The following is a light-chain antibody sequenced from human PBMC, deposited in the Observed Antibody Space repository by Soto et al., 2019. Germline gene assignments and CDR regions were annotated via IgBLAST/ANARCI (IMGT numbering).Light chain of an antibody. Sequence: EIVLTQSPGTLSLSPGERATLSCRASQRVSSTYLTWYQQKPGQAPRLLIYEASRRATGIPDRFSGSGSGTDFSLTISRLEPEDFEVYYCQHYDSLRWTFGLGTKVEIK. CDR3: QHYDSLRWT. J-gene: IGKJ1*01. CDR1: QRVSSTY. CDR2: EAS. V-gene: IGKV3-20*01.